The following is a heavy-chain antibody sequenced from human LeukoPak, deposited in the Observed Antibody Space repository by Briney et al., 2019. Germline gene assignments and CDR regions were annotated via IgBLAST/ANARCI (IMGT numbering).Heavy chain of an antibody. V-gene: IGHV4-34*01. CDR1: GGSFSGYY. CDR3: AKSNGYGLIDI. CDR2: INHRGST. J-gene: IGHJ3*02. Sequence: PSETLSLTCAVYGGSFSGYYWSWIRQPPGKGLEWIGEINHRGSTNYNPPLKSRVIISVDTSKNQISLKLSSVTAADTAVYYCAKSNGYGLIDIWGQGTMVTVSS. D-gene: IGHD3-22*01.